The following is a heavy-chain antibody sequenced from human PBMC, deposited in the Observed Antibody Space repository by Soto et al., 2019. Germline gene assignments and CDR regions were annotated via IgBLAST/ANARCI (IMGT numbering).Heavy chain of an antibody. CDR2: INPSGDST. CDR1: GYNFTSYD. V-gene: IGHV1-46*03. Sequence: ASVKVSCKASGYNFTSYDMPWVRQAPGRGLEWMGIINPSGDSTSYAQKFQGRVTMTRDTSTSTVYMELSSLRSEDTAVYYCARGKRPGYSSSYPGGGCYYYYCMGVWGKGTTVNVSS. D-gene: IGHD6-13*01. J-gene: IGHJ6*03. CDR3: ARGKRPGYSSSYPGGGCYYYYCMGV.